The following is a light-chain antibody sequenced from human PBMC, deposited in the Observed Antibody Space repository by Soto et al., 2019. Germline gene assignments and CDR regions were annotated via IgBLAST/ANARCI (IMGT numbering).Light chain of an antibody. CDR3: QQRSSWPRT. J-gene: IGKJ1*01. Sequence: EIVLTQSPVTLSLAPGERATLSCRASQSVSSYLFWYQQKSGLAPRLLIYDASNRDTGIPARFRGSGSGTDFTLTISSLEPEDFAVYYCQQRSSWPRTFGQGTKVEIK. CDR2: DAS. V-gene: IGKV3-11*01. CDR1: QSVSSY.